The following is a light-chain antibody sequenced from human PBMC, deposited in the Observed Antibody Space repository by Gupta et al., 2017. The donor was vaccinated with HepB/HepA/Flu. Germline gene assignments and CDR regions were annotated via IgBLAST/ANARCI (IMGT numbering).Light chain of an antibody. Sequence: QSALTQPASVSGAPCQSITVPCIGSSSDVGGYNYVSWYQQHPGKAPKLIIYDVSNRPPGISPRFSGSKSGYTASLTISGLQAEDEADYYCSSDMNTRTVVFGGGTKVTVL. CDR2: DVS. CDR3: SSDMNTRTVV. J-gene: IGLJ2*01. CDR1: SSDVGGYNY. V-gene: IGLV2-14*03.